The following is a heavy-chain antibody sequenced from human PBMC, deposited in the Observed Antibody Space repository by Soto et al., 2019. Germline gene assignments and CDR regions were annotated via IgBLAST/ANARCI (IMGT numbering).Heavy chain of an antibody. V-gene: IGHV4-39*01. CDR3: VGWLRLGPFDN. CDR2: IYYSGST. CDR1: GGSISSSTSY. Sequence: QLQLQESGPGLVKPSETLSLTCTVSGGSISSSTSYWGWIRQPPGKGLEWIGSIYYSGSTYYNPSLKSRATISADTSKNQFSLKLNSMTAADTAVYYCVGWLRLGPFDNWGQGTLVTVSS. J-gene: IGHJ4*02. D-gene: IGHD5-12*01.